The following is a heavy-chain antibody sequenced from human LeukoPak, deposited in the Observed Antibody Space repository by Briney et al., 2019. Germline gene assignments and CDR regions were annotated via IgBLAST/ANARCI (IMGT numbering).Heavy chain of an antibody. CDR2: IYYSGRT. Sequence: SETLSLTCTVSGGSISRDHWNWIRQPPGKGLEWIGCIYYSGRTYYNPSLKSRVTISVDMSKSQFSLGLTSVTAADTAVYYCVRGRAWFDPWGQGTLVTVSS. V-gene: IGHV4-59*01. CDR1: GGSISRDH. J-gene: IGHJ5*02. CDR3: VRGRAWFDP. D-gene: IGHD3-10*01.